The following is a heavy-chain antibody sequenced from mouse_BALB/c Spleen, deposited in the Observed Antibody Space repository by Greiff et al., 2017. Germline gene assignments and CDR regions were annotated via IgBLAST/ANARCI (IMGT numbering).Heavy chain of an antibody. J-gene: IGHJ4*01. V-gene: IGHV5-12-1*01. CDR2: ISSGGGST. Sequence: EVKVIESGGGLVKPGGSLKLSCAASGFAFSSYDMSWVRQTPEKRLEWVAYISSGGGSTYYPDTVKGRFTISRDNAKNTLYLQMSSLKSEDTAMYYCADGAMDYWGQGTSVTVSS. CDR3: ADGAMDY. CDR1: GFAFSSYD.